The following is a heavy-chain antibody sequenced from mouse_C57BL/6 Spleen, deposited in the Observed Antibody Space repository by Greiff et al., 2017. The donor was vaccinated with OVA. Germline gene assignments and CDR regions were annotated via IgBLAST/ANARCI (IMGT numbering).Heavy chain of an antibody. CDR3: ARGSYGNSAWFAY. V-gene: IGHV1-52*01. CDR1: GYTFTSYW. D-gene: IGHD2-1*01. CDR2: IDPSDSVT. Sequence: VQLQQPGAELVRPGSSVKLSCKASGYTFTSYWMHWVKQRPIQGLEWIGNIDPSDSVTHYNQKFKDKATLTVDKSSSTAYMQLSSLTSEDSAVYYCARGSYGNSAWFAYWGQGTLVTVSA. J-gene: IGHJ3*01.